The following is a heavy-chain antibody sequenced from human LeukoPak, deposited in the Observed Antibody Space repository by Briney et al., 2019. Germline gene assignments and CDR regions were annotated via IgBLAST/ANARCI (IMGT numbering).Heavy chain of an antibody. D-gene: IGHD3-22*01. CDR3: TKSTMTLRFDY. V-gene: IGHV3-43*02. CDR1: GFTLDDYA. Sequence: GGSLRLSCAASGFTLDDYAMHWVRQAPGKGLEWVALISGGGDSTYYADSVKGRFTISRDNSKNSPYLQMNSLTTEDTALYYCTKSTMTLRFDYWGQGTLVTVSS. J-gene: IGHJ4*02. CDR2: ISGGGDST.